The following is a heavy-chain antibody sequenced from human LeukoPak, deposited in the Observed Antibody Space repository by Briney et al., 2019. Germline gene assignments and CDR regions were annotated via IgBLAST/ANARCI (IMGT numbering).Heavy chain of an antibody. J-gene: IGHJ6*02. D-gene: IGHD4-17*01. Sequence: SETLSLTCTVSGGSISSGGYYWSWIRQHPGKGLEWIGYIYYSGSTNYNPSLKSRVTISVDTSKNQFSLKLSSVTAADTAVYYCARDILAGDYGYYYYYGMDVWGQGTTVTVSS. V-gene: IGHV4-61*08. CDR3: ARDILAGDYGYYYYYGMDV. CDR2: IYYSGST. CDR1: GGSISSGGYY.